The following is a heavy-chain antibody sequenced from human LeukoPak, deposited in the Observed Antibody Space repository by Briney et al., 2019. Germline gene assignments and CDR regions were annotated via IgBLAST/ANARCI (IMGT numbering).Heavy chain of an antibody. CDR1: GFTFSDYY. D-gene: IGHD3-10*01. Sequence: GGSLRLSCAASGFTFSDYYMSWIRQAPGKGLEWVSYISSSGSTIYYADSVKGRFTISRDNAKNSLYLQMNSLRAEDTAVYYCARDTWFGEFHSGWFDPWGQGTLVTVSS. CDR3: ARDTWFGEFHSGWFDP. J-gene: IGHJ5*02. CDR2: ISSSGSTI. V-gene: IGHV3-11*01.